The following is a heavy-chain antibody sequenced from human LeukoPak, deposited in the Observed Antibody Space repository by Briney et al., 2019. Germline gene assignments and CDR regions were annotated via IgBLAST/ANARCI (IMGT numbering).Heavy chain of an antibody. J-gene: IGHJ4*02. D-gene: IGHD6-13*01. Sequence: GGSLRLSCAASGFTFSSYAMHWVRQAPGKGLEWVAAISYDGSNKYYADSVKGRFTISRDNSKNTLYLQMNSLRAEDTAVYYCARARGIASRLYYFDYWGQGTLVTVSS. CDR1: GFTFSSYA. CDR2: ISYDGSNK. CDR3: ARARGIASRLYYFDY. V-gene: IGHV3-30-3*01.